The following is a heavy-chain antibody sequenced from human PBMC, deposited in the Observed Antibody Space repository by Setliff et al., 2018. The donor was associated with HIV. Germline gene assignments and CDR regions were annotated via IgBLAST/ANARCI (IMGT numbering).Heavy chain of an antibody. Sequence: PSETLSLTCTVSGDSISSSTYYWGWIRQPPGKGLEWIGSIYYSGSTYYNPSLKSRVTISVDTSKNQFPLKLSSVTAADTAMYYCARVGAFGVGGWFDPWGQGSLVTVSS. J-gene: IGHJ5*02. D-gene: IGHD3-3*01. CDR3: ARVGAFGVGGWFDP. V-gene: IGHV4-39*06. CDR2: IYYSGST. CDR1: GDSISSSTYY.